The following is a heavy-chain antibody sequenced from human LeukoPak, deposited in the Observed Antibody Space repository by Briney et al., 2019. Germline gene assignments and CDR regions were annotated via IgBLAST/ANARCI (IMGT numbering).Heavy chain of an antibody. Sequence: SETLSLTXAVYGGSFSGYYWSWISQPPGKGLEWIGEINHSGSTNYNPSLKSRDTISVDTSKNQFSLKLSSVTAADTAVYYCAREPIAARPLDYWGQGTLVTVSS. CDR3: AREPIAARPLDY. V-gene: IGHV4-34*01. CDR2: INHSGST. D-gene: IGHD6-6*01. CDR1: GGSFSGYY. J-gene: IGHJ4*02.